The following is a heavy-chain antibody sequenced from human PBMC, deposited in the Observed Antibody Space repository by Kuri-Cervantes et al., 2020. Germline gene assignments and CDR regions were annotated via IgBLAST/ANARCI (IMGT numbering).Heavy chain of an antibody. V-gene: IGHV1-2*02. CDR2: INPNSGGT. CDR3: ARGSITMIVVVTPFDY. J-gene: IGHJ4*02. D-gene: IGHD3-22*01. CDR1: GYTFTGYY. Sequence: GESLKISCKASGYTFTGYYMNWVRQAPGQGLEWMGWINPNSGGTNYAQMFQGRVTMTRDTSISTAYMELSSLRSEDTAVYYCARGSITMIVVVTPFDYWGQGTLVTVSS.